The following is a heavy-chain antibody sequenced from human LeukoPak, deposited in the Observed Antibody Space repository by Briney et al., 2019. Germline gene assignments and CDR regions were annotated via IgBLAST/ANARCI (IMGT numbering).Heavy chain of an antibody. CDR2: IYHSGST. Sequence: YPSETLSLTCTVSGYSISSGYYWGWIRQPPGKGLEWIGIIYHSGSTYYNPSLKSRVTISVDTSKNQFSLKLSSVTAGDTAVYYCARGENYDYVWGSYRYSFDYWGQGTLVTVSS. D-gene: IGHD3-16*02. V-gene: IGHV4-38-2*02. J-gene: IGHJ4*02. CDR3: ARGENYDYVWGSYRYSFDY. CDR1: GYSISSGYY.